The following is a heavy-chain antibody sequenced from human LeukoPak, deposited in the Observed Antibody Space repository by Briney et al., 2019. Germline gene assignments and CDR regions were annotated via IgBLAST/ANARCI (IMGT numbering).Heavy chain of an antibody. CDR3: ARATLAGYTSAWSLGASDI. Sequence: PSETLSLTCAVSGYSISSGHYWGWFRQPPGKGLEWIASIYHNGNTYHNPSLGSRVTISSDTSRNQFSLQLYSVTAADTALYYCARATLAGYTSAWSLGASDIWGQGTKVTVSP. V-gene: IGHV4-38-2*01. CDR1: GYSISSGHY. J-gene: IGHJ3*02. D-gene: IGHD6-19*01. CDR2: IYHNGNT.